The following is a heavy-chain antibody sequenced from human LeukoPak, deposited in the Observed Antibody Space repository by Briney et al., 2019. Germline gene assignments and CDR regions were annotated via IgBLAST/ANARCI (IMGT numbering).Heavy chain of an antibody. Sequence: ASVKVSCKASGYTFTSYGISWVRQAPGQGLEWMGWISAYNGNTNYAQKLQGRVTITADESTSTAYMELSSLRSEDTAVYYCARDSGYSYGLGYFDLWGRGTLVTVSS. CDR2: ISAYNGNT. J-gene: IGHJ2*01. V-gene: IGHV1-18*01. CDR3: ARDSGYSYGLGYFDL. CDR1: GYTFTSYG. D-gene: IGHD5-18*01.